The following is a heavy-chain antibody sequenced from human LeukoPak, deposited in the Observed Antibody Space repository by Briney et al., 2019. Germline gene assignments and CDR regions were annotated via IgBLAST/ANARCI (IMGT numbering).Heavy chain of an antibody. J-gene: IGHJ3*02. CDR1: GFTFSSYW. CDR3: ARGPGDILTGYYRGAFDI. V-gene: IGHV3-74*01. CDR2: INSDGSST. D-gene: IGHD3-9*01. Sequence: GSLRLSCAASGFTFSSYWMHWVRQAPGKGLVWVSRINSDGSSTSYADSVKGRFTISRDNAKNTLYLQMNSLRAEDTAVYYCARGPGDILTGYYRGAFDIWGQGTMVTVSS.